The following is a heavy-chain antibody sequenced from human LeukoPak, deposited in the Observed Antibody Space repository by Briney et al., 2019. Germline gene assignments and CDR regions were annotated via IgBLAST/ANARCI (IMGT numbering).Heavy chain of an antibody. CDR3: ASRGAAAGTSWYYYYMDV. CDR2: ISSSGSTI. Sequence: PGGSLRLSCAASGFTFSDYYMSWIRQAPGKGLEWVSYISSSGSTIYYADSVKGRFTISRDNAKNSLYLQMNSLRAEDTAVYYCASRGAAAGTSWYYYYMDVWGKGTTVTISS. V-gene: IGHV3-11*01. D-gene: IGHD6-13*01. J-gene: IGHJ6*03. CDR1: GFTFSDYY.